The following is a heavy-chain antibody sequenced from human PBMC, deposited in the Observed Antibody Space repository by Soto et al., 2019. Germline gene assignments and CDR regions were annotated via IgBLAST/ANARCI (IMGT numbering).Heavy chain of an antibody. J-gene: IGHJ6*02. D-gene: IGHD3-10*01. CDR3: ARVSGSGSYYHYYYYGMDV. CDR2: IIPIFGTA. V-gene: IGHV1-69*01. CDR1: GGTFSSYA. Sequence: QVQLVQSGAEVKKPGSSVKVSCKASGGTFSSYAISWVRQAPGQGLEWMGGIIPIFGTANYAQKFQGRVTITADESTSTAYMELSSLRSEDTAVYYCARVSGSGSYYHYYYYGMDVWGQGTTVTVSS.